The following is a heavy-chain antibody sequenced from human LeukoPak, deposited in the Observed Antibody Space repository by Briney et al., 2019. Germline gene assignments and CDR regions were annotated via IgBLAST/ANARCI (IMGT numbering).Heavy chain of an antibody. CDR1: GFTFSSYA. CDR2: ISGSGGST. Sequence: GGSLRLSCAASGFTFSSYAMSWVRQAPGKGLEWVSAISGSGGSTYYADSVKGRFTISRDNSKNTLYLQMNSLRAEDTAVYYCAKYHYYYGSGGPVVYGMDVWGQGTTVTVAS. CDR3: AKYHYYYGSGGPVVYGMDV. J-gene: IGHJ6*02. D-gene: IGHD3-10*01. V-gene: IGHV3-23*01.